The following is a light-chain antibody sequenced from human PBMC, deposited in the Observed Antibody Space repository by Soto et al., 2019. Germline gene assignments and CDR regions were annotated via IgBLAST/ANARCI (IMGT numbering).Light chain of an antibody. J-gene: IGKJ1*01. V-gene: IGKV1-9*01. Sequence: IQLTQSPSSLSASVGDRVTITCRASQGINTFLAWYQQKPGKAPKLLIYATSTLETGVPSRFSGSGSGRDFTLTISSLQPEDLGTYFCQQANSVPWTFGQGTKVDIK. CDR3: QQANSVPWT. CDR2: ATS. CDR1: QGINTF.